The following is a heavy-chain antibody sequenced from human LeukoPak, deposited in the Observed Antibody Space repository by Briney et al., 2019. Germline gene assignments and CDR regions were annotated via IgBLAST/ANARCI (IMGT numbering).Heavy chain of an antibody. CDR2: ISGSGGST. V-gene: IGHV3-23*01. CDR1: GFTFINAW. Sequence: GGSLRLSCAASGFTFINAWMNWVRQAPGKGLEWVSAISGSGGSTYYADSVKGRFTISRDNSKNTLYLQMNSLRAEDTAVYYCAKLLYYYDSSQPYWGQGTLVTVSS. J-gene: IGHJ4*02. D-gene: IGHD3-22*01. CDR3: AKLLYYYDSSQPY.